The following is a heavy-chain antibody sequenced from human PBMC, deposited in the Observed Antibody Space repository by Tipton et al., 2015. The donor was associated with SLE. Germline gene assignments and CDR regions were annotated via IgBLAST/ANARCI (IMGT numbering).Heavy chain of an antibody. J-gene: IGHJ3*02. CDR1: GGSFSGYY. V-gene: IGHV4-4*09. Sequence: TLSLTCAVYGGSFSGYYWSWIRQPAGKGLEWIGYIYTSGSTNYNPSLKSRVTISVDTSKNQFSLKLSSVTAADTAVYYCARDGGYYYDSSGYYYEEGKAFDIWGQGTMVTVSS. D-gene: IGHD3-22*01. CDR3: ARDGGYYYDSSGYYYEEGKAFDI. CDR2: IYTSGST.